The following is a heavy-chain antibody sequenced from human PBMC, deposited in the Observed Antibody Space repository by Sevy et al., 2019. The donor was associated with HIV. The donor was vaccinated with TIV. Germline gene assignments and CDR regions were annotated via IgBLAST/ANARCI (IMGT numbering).Heavy chain of an antibody. CDR2: ISNSGANI. D-gene: IGHD6-19*01. V-gene: IGHV3-11*04. Sequence: GGSLRLSCAASGFTLNDHYMNWMRQAPGKGLEWVSYISNSGANIYYGDSVKGRFSISRDNAKNSLYLQMNSLRAEDTAVYFCARGGYTSDWFVDYWGQGTLVTVSS. J-gene: IGHJ4*02. CDR3: ARGGYTSDWFVDY. CDR1: GFTLNDHY.